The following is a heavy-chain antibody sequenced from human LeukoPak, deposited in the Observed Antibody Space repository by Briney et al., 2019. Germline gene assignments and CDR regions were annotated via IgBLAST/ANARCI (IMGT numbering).Heavy chain of an antibody. CDR3: AREILEWLYDYFDY. CDR2: IYHSGST. V-gene: IGHV4-4*02. Sequence: PSETLSLTCAVSGGSISSSNWWSWVRQPPGKGLEWIGEIYHSGSTNYNPSLKSRVTISVDTSKNQFSLKLSSVTATDTAVYYCAREILEWLYDYFDYWGQGTLVTVSS. CDR1: GGSISSSNW. D-gene: IGHD3-3*01. J-gene: IGHJ4*02.